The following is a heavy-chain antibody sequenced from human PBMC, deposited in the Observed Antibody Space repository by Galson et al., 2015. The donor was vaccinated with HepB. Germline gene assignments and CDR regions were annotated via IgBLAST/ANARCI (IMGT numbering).Heavy chain of an antibody. CDR3: ARGSGAEVRLAEYFQH. CDR2: ISSSSSYI. J-gene: IGHJ1*01. V-gene: IGHV3-21*01. D-gene: IGHD2-21*01. CDR1: GFTFSSYS. Sequence: SLRLSCAASGFTFSSYSMNWVRQAPGKGLEWVSSISSSSSYIYYADSVKGRFTISRDNAKNSLYLQMNSLRAEDTAVYYCARGSGAEVRLAEYFQHWGQGTLATVSS.